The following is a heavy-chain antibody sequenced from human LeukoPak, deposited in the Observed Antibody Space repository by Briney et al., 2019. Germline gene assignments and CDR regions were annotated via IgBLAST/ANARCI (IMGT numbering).Heavy chain of an antibody. CDR2: ISGSGGST. J-gene: IGHJ4*02. Sequence: GGSLRLSCAASGFTFSSYAMSWVRQAPGKGLEWVSAISGSGGSTYYADSVKGRFTISRDNSKNTLYLQMNSLRAEDTAVYCCAKAVTFGGVIVIRLYYFDYWGQGTLVTVSS. V-gene: IGHV3-23*01. CDR3: AKAVTFGGVIVIRLYYFDY. CDR1: GFTFSSYA. D-gene: IGHD3-16*02.